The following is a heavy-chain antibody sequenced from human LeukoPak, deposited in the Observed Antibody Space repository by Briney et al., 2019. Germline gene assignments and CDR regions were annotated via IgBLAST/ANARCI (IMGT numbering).Heavy chain of an antibody. CDR2: INWSGGST. J-gene: IGHJ4*02. D-gene: IGHD2-2*01. Sequence: GSLRLSCTASGFAFDENGMSWVRQVPGKGLEWVSGINWSGGSTGYADPLRGRFTISRDNAKNSLYLQMDSLRAEDTALYYCARAPITSPFYFDYWGQGTLVTVSS. V-gene: IGHV3-20*04. CDR1: GFAFDENG. CDR3: ARAPITSPFYFDY.